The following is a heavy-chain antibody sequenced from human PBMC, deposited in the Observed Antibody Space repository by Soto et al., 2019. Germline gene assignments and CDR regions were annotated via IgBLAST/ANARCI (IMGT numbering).Heavy chain of an antibody. Sequence: PGGSLRLSCAASGFTFSSYAMSWVRQAPGKGLEWVSAISGSGGSTYYADSVKGRFTISRDNSKNTLYLQMNSLRAEDTAVYYCAKTWYYDFWSGYLYYFDYWGQGTLVTVSS. CDR2: ISGSGGST. CDR1: GFTFSSYA. D-gene: IGHD3-3*01. CDR3: AKTWYYDFWSGYLYYFDY. J-gene: IGHJ4*02. V-gene: IGHV3-23*01.